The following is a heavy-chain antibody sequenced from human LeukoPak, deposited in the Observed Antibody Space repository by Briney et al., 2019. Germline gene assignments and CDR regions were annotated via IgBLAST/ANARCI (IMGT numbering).Heavy chain of an antibody. Sequence: SETLSLTCTVSGYSISSGYYWGWIRQPPGKGLEWIGNRSTYYNTSLKSRVTISVDTSKNPFSLKVSSVSAADTAVYYCARAYSSSWYWNWFDPWGQGTLVTVSS. J-gene: IGHJ5*02. CDR2: RST. CDR3: ARAYSSSWYWNWFDP. D-gene: IGHD6-13*01. CDR1: GYSISSGYY. V-gene: IGHV4-38-2*02.